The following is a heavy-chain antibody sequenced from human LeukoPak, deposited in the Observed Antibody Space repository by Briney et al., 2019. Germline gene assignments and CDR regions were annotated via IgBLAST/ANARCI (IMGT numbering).Heavy chain of an antibody. V-gene: IGHV4-59*01. CDR1: GGSISSYY. D-gene: IGHD6-19*01. Sequence: SETLSLTCTVSGGSISSYYWSWIRQPPGKGLEWIGYIYYSGSTNYNPSLKSRVTISVDTSKNQFSLKLSSVTAADTAVYYCARAIGYSSGWYSSFDYWGQGTLVTVSS. CDR2: IYYSGST. CDR3: ARAIGYSSGWYSSFDY. J-gene: IGHJ4*02.